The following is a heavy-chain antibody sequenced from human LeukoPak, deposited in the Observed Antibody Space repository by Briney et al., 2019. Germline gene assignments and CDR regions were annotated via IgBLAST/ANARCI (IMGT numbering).Heavy chain of an antibody. Sequence: VGSLRLSCAASGFTFSSHWMSWVRQAPGKGLEWVANINQDGSEKYYVDSVKGRFIISRDSAKNSLHLQMNSLRAEDTAVYYCARDHTAAGIIFDYWGQGALVTVSS. V-gene: IGHV3-7*01. CDR3: ARDHTAAGIIFDY. CDR1: GFTFSSHW. CDR2: INQDGSEK. J-gene: IGHJ4*02. D-gene: IGHD5-18*01.